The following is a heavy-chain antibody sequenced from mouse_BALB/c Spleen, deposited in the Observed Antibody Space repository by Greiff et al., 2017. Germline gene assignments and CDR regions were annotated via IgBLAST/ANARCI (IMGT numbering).Heavy chain of an antibody. CDR1: GFTFSSYG. CDR2: INSNGGST. Sequence: EVNVVESGGGLVQPGGSLKLSCAASGFTFSSYGMSWVRQTPDKRLELVATINSNGGSTYYPDSVKGRFTISRDNAKNTLYLQMSSLKSEDTAMYYCARTYYGSSSWFAYWGQGTLVTVSA. J-gene: IGHJ3*01. V-gene: IGHV5-6-3*01. D-gene: IGHD1-1*01. CDR3: ARTYYGSSSWFAY.